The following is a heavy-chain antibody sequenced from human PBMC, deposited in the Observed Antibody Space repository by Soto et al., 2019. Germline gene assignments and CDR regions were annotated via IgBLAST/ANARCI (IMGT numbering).Heavy chain of an antibody. CDR3: ARLGGETGYYYDSSGYSYFDY. D-gene: IGHD3-22*01. V-gene: IGHV1-69*13. J-gene: IGHJ4*02. CDR2: IIPIFGTA. CDR1: GGTFSSYA. Sequence: GASVKVSCKASGGTFSSYAISWVRQAPGQGLEWMGGIIPIFGTANYAQKFQGRVTITADESTSTAYMELSSLRSEDTAVYYCARLGGETGYYYDSSGYSYFDYWGQGTLVTVSS.